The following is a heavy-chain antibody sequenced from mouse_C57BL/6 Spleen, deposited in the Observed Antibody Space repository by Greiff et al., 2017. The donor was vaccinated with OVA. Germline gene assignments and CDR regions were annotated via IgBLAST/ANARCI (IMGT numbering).Heavy chain of an antibody. CDR3: ARVGDYERDYFDY. CDR2: IDPSDSYT. V-gene: IGHV1-50*01. D-gene: IGHD2-4*01. J-gene: IGHJ2*01. Sequence: QVQLQQPGAELVKPGASVKLSCKASGYTFTSYWMQWVKQRPGQGLEWIGEIDPSDSYTNYNQKFKGKATLTVDTSSSTAYMQLSSLTSEDSAVYYCARVGDYERDYFDYWGQGTTLTVSS. CDR1: GYTFTSYW.